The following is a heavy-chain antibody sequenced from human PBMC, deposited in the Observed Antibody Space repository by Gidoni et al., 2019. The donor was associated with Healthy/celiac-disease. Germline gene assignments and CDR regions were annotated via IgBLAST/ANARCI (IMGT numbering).Heavy chain of an antibody. CDR1: GFTFSSYA. Sequence: EVQLLESGGGLVQPGGSLSLSCAASGFTFSSYAMSWVRQAPGKGLEWVSAISGSGGSTYYADSVKGRFTISRDNSKNTLYLQMNSLRAEDTAVYYCAKVSTDDDVTYYYDSSGYYQGNYFDYWGQGTLVTVSS. J-gene: IGHJ4*02. D-gene: IGHD3-22*01. CDR2: ISGSGGST. V-gene: IGHV3-23*01. CDR3: AKVSTDDDVTYYYDSSGYYQGNYFDY.